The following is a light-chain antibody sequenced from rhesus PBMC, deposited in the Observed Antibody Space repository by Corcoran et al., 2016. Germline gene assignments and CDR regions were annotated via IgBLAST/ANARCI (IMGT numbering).Light chain of an antibody. J-gene: IGKJ4*01. Sequence: DIQMTQSPSSLSASVGDTVTITCRASQSISSWLVWYQQKPGKAPKLLTYKASSLKSGVPSRFSGSGSGTDFTLTITGLESEDFATYYCQQYTTSPLTFGGGTKVEIK. CDR2: KAS. V-gene: IGKV1-22*01. CDR3: QQYTTSPLT. CDR1: QSISSW.